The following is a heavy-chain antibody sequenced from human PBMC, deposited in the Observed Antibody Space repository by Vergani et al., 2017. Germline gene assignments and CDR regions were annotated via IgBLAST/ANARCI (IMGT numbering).Heavy chain of an antibody. J-gene: IGHJ4*02. CDR2: IHTSGST. CDR3: ARENCISGSCYKPRVYY. D-gene: IGHD2-15*01. V-gene: IGHV4-61*02. CDR1: GGSINSHNYY. Sequence: QVQLQESGPGLVKPSQTLSLTCTVSGGSINSHNYYWSWIRQPPGKGLEWIGRIHTSGSTNYNPSLKSRVTMSEDTSKNHFSLNLTSVTAADTAVYFCARENCISGSCYKPRVYYEGEGSLITVSS.